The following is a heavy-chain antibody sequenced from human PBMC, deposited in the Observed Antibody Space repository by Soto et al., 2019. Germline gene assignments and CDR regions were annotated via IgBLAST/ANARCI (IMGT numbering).Heavy chain of an antibody. J-gene: IGHJ4*02. CDR2: IYYSGST. D-gene: IGHD6-13*01. V-gene: IGHV4-59*01. CDR3: ARGIAAAGEFDY. CDR1: GGSISSYY. Sequence: QVQLQESGPGLVKPSETLSLTCTVSGGSISSYYWSWIRQPPGKGLEWIGYIYYSGSTNYNPSLKGRVTISVDTSKNQFSLKLSSVTAADTAVYYCARGIAAAGEFDYWGQGTLVTVSS.